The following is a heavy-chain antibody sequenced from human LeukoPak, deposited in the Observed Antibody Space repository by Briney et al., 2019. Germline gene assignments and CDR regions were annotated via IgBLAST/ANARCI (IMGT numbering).Heavy chain of an antibody. J-gene: IGHJ4*02. Sequence: ASVKVSRKASGYTFTGYYMHWVRQAPGQGLEWMGWINPNSGGTNYAQKFQGRVTMTRDTSISTAYMELSRLRSDDTAVYYCARVEQIAVAGLPFGYWGQGTLVTVSS. D-gene: IGHD6-19*01. CDR2: INPNSGGT. CDR3: ARVEQIAVAGLPFGY. V-gene: IGHV1-2*02. CDR1: GYTFTGYY.